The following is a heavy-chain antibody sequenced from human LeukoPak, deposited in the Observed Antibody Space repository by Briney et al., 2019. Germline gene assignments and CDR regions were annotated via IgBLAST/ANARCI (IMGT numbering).Heavy chain of an antibody. CDR3: GRLNLPAVSGAFDY. J-gene: IGHJ4*02. CDR1: GGSISTYY. CDR2: IYSSGTT. D-gene: IGHD2-2*01. V-gene: IGHV4-4*07. Sequence: KPSETLSLTCTVSGGSISTYYWSWIRQPAGKGLEWIGRIYSSGTTHYNPSLRSRVTLSIDTSKNQFSLKLSSVTAADTAVYYCGRLNLPAVSGAFDYWGQGTLVTVSS.